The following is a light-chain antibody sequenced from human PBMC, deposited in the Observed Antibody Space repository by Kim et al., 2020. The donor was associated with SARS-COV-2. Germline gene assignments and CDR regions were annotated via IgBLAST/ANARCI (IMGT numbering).Light chain of an antibody. CDR3: ISRDSSGNSYF. CDR1: SLRTYY. Sequence: ALRQTVRITCQGDSLRTYYATWYQQKPGQAPVLVIYDENNLPSGIPDRFSASSSGNTASLTITGAQAEDEADYYCISRDSSGNSYFFGTGTKVTVL. V-gene: IGLV3-19*01. J-gene: IGLJ1*01. CDR2: DEN.